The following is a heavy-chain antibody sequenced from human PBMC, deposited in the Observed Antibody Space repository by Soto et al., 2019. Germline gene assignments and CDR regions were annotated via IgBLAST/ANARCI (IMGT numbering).Heavy chain of an antibody. J-gene: IGHJ6*02. CDR3: ARGLRRAYYYDSSGYWAQSNYYYGMDV. CDR2: INHSGST. CDR1: GGSFSGYY. Sequence: SETLSLTCAVYGGSFSGYYWSWIRQPPGKGLEWIGEINHSGSTNYNPSLKSRVTISVDTSKNQFSLKLSSVTAADTAVYYCARGLRRAYYYDSSGYWAQSNYYYGMDVWGQGTTVTVSS. D-gene: IGHD3-22*01. V-gene: IGHV4-34*01.